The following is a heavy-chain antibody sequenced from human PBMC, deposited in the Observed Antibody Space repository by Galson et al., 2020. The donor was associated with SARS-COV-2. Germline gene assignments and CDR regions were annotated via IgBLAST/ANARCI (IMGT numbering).Heavy chain of an antibody. V-gene: IGHV3-23*01. CDR2: ISGGGGST. CDR3: AKDRGNDYGDQLDF. CDR1: GFTFSRYA. Sequence: GESLKIPCAASGFTFSRYAMAWVRQAPGKGLEWVSGISGGGGSTHYADSVKGRFTISRDISQNTVYLQMSSLRAEDTAVYYCAKDRGNDYGDQLDFWGQGTQVTVAS. J-gene: IGHJ4*02. D-gene: IGHD4-17*01.